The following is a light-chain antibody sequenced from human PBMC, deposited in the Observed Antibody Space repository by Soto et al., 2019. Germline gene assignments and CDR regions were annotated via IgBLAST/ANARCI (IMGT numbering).Light chain of an antibody. CDR3: QQRSNWPPGVA. J-gene: IGKJ4*01. CDR1: QSVSSY. CDR2: DAS. V-gene: IGKV3-11*01. Sequence: EIMLTQSPATLSLSPGERATLSCMPSQSVSSYLAWYQQKPGQAPRLLIYDASNRATGIPARFSGSGSGTDFTLTISSLEPEDFAVYYCQQRSNWPPGVAFGGGTKVDI.